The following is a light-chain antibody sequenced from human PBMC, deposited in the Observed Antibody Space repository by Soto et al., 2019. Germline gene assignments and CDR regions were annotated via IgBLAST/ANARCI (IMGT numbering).Light chain of an antibody. CDR2: ETS. CDR1: SSDVGRYNL. J-gene: IGLJ1*01. Sequence: QSVLTQPASVSGSPGQSITISCTGTSSDVGRYNLVSWYQQHPGKAPKFMIYETSKRPSGVSNRFSGSKSGNTASLTISEFQAEDGADYYCCSYAGSSTFYVFGIGTKVTVL. V-gene: IGLV2-23*01. CDR3: CSYAGSSTFYV.